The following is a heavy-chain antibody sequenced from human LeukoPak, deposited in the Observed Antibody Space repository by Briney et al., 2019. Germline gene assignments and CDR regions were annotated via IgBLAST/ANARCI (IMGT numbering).Heavy chain of an antibody. D-gene: IGHD6-19*01. V-gene: IGHV4-34*01. CDR3: ASTAAVAGSGTDAFDI. CDR1: GVSFSGYY. Sequence: PSETLSLTCAVYGVSFSGYYWSWIRQPPGKGLEWIGEINHSGSTNYNPSLKTRVTISVDTSKNQFSLKLSSVTAADTAVYYCASTAAVAGSGTDAFDIWGQGTMVTVSS. J-gene: IGHJ3*02. CDR2: INHSGST.